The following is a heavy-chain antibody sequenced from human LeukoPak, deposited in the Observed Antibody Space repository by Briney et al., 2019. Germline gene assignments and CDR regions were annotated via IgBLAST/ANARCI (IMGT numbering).Heavy chain of an antibody. D-gene: IGHD3-10*01. J-gene: IGHJ4*02. CDR2: ISYDGSNK. Sequence: PGGSLRLSCAASGFTFSSYAMHWVRQAPGKGLEWVAVISYDGSNKYYADSVKGRFTISRDNSKNTLYLQMNSLRAEDTAVYYCARAPASANVYGSGSVFDYWGQGTLVTVSS. V-gene: IGHV3-30-3*01. CDR3: ARAPASANVYGSGSVFDY. CDR1: GFTFSSYA.